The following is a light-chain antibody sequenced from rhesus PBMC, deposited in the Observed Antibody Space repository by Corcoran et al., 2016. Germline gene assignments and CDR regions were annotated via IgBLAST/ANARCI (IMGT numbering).Light chain of an antibody. Sequence: QAAPTQSPSVSGSPGQSVTISCTGSSSDVGGYNRVSWFQQHPGKAPKLMIFEVNKRPSGVSDRFSGSKSGYTASLTISGLQAEDEADYYCSSYASSNTYVFGSGTRLTVL. J-gene: IGLJ1*01. CDR2: EVN. CDR1: SSDVGGYNR. CDR3: SSYASSNTYV. V-gene: IGLV2-13*03.